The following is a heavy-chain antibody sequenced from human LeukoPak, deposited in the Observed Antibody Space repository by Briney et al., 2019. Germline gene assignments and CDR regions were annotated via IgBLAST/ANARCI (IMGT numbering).Heavy chain of an antibody. V-gene: IGHV3-30*03. CDR1: GFTFSSYG. Sequence: GGSLRLSCAASGFTFSSYGMHWVRQAPGKGLEWVAVISYDGSNKYYADSVKGRFTISRDNSKNTLYLQMNSLRDEDTAVYYCARDEGAHRYWGQGTLVTVSS. CDR2: ISYDGSNK. CDR3: ARDEGAHRY. J-gene: IGHJ4*02. D-gene: IGHD1-26*01.